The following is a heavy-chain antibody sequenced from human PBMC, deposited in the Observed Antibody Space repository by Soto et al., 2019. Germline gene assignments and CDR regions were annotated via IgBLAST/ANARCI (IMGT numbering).Heavy chain of an antibody. D-gene: IGHD1-20*01. J-gene: IGHJ4*02. V-gene: IGHV4-39*01. Sequence: QLQLQESGPGLVKPSETLSLTCTVSGGSISSSSYYWGWIRQPPGKGLEWIGSIYYSGSTYYNPSLKSRVTISVDTSKNQFSLKLSSVTAADTAVYYCARHAAGITKYPYYFDYWGQGTLVTVSS. CDR3: ARHAAGITKYPYYFDY. CDR1: GGSISSSSYY. CDR2: IYYSGST.